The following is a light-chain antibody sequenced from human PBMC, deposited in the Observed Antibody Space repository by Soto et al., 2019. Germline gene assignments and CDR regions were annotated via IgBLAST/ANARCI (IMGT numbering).Light chain of an antibody. CDR2: GAS. J-gene: IGKJ4*01. CDR1: QGVWNN. CDR3: QQYKNWPPVT. Sequence: ETVMTQSPATLVLFSGERGTLSFRARQGVWNNLALYQQKSGQSPRLPIYGASTRATGIPARFSGSGSETDFTLTISSLQSEDFAVYYCQQYKNWPPVTFGGGTKVEI. V-gene: IGKV3-15*01.